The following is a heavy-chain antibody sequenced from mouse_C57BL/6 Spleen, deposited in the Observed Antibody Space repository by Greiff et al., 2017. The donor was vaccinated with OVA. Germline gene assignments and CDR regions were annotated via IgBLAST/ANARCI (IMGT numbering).Heavy chain of an antibody. J-gene: IGHJ4*01. V-gene: IGHV7-3*01. Sequence: EVKLMESGGGLVQPGGSLSLSCAASGFTFTDYYMSWVRQPPGKALEWLGFIRNKANGYTTEYSASVKGRFTISRDNSQSILYLQMNALRAEDSATYDCARYTGEGGAMDYWGQGTSVTVSS. CDR3: ARYTGEGGAMDY. CDR2: IRNKANGYTT. CDR1: GFTFTDYY.